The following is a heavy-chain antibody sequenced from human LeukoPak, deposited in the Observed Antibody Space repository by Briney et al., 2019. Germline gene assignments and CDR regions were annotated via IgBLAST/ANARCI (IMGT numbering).Heavy chain of an antibody. D-gene: IGHD2-2*01. CDR3: ARDPYSVVVVPAAIPLYGMDV. Sequence: PGGSLTLTCAASGFTFSSYAMHWVRQAPGKGLEWVAVISYDGSNKYYADSVKGRFTISRDNSKNTLYLQMNSLRAEDTAVYYCARDPYSVVVVPAAIPLYGMDVWGQGTTVTVSS. V-gene: IGHV3-30-3*01. CDR2: ISYDGSNK. CDR1: GFTFSSYA. J-gene: IGHJ6*02.